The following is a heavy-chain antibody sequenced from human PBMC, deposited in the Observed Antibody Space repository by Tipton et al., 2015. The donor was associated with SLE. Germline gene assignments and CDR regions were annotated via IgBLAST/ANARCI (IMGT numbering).Heavy chain of an antibody. CDR3: AREGNYYDSSGPIDYFDY. CDR2: IYTSGST. J-gene: IGHJ4*02. CDR1: GYSISSGYY. D-gene: IGHD3-22*01. Sequence: TLSLTCAVSGYSISSGYYWGWIRQPPGKGLEWIGSIYTSGSTNYNPSLKSRVTMSVDTSKNQFSLKLSSVTAADTAVYYCAREGNYYDSSGPIDYFDYWGQGTLVTVSS. V-gene: IGHV4-38-2*02.